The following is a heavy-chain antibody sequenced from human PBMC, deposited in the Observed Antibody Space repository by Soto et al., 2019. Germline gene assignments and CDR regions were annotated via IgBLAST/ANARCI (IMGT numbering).Heavy chain of an antibody. V-gene: IGHV3-33*01. CDR1: GFTFSGHG. CDR3: ARGRGGDYCCHSGYYDY. CDR2: IWYDGSHK. D-gene: IGHD1-26*01. Sequence: QVQLVESGGGVVQPGTSLRLSCAASGFTFSGHGMHWVRQPPGKGLEWMAVIWYDGSHKYYGDSVKGRFTISRDNSKNTLLLQMHGLRVEDTAVYYCARGRGGDYCCHSGYYDYWGQGTLVTVSS. J-gene: IGHJ4*02.